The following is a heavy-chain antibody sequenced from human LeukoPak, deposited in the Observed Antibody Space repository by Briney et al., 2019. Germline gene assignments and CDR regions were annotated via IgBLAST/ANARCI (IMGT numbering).Heavy chain of an antibody. Sequence: ASVKVSCKASGYTFTGYYMHWVRQAPGQGLGWMGWINPNSGGTNYAQKFQGRVTMTRDTSISTAYMELSRLRSDDTAVYYCARDGGYDFWSGYSWFDPWGQGTLVTVSS. J-gene: IGHJ5*02. CDR3: ARDGGYDFWSGYSWFDP. CDR1: GYTFTGYY. D-gene: IGHD3-3*01. CDR2: INPNSGGT. V-gene: IGHV1-2*02.